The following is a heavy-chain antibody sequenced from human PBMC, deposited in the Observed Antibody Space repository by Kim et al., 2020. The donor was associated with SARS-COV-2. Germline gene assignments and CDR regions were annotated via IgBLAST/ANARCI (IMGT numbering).Heavy chain of an antibody. V-gene: IGHV1-18*01. CDR3: ARDGDLPDY. J-gene: IGHJ4*02. Sequence: ASVKVSCKASGYTFTSYGISWVRQAPGQGLEWMGWISPYNGNTKYAQKFQGRVTMSTDTSTTTASMELRSLRSDDTAVYYCARDGDLPDYWGQGTLVTVS. CDR1: GYTFTSYG. D-gene: IGHD7-27*01. CDR2: ISPYNGNT.